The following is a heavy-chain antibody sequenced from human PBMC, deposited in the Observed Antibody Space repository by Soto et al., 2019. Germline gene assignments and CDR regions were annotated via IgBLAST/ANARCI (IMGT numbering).Heavy chain of an antibody. D-gene: IGHD6-6*01. J-gene: IGHJ6*02. CDR1: GGSISSSSYY. CDR3: ARDYFEYSSSSPYYYGMDV. Sequence: QLQLQESGPGLVKPSETLSLTCTVSGGSISSSSYYWGWIRQPPGKGLEWIGSIYYSGSTYYNPSLKSRVTISVDTSKNQCSLKLSSVTAADTAVYYCARDYFEYSSSSPYYYGMDVWGQGTTVTVSS. CDR2: IYYSGST. V-gene: IGHV4-39*02.